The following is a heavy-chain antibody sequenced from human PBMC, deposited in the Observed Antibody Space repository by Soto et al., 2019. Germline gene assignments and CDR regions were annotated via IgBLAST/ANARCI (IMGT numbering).Heavy chain of an antibody. CDR3: ARALGPINWLDP. V-gene: IGHV4-34*01. CDR1: RGSFSGYY. Sequence: PSETLSLTCAVYRGSFSGYYWSWIRQPPGKGLEWIGEINHSGSTNYNPSLKSRVTISVDTSKNQFSLTLSSMTAADAPLYYCARALGPINWLDPLGEGTLVTVAS. CDR2: INHSGST. J-gene: IGHJ5*02.